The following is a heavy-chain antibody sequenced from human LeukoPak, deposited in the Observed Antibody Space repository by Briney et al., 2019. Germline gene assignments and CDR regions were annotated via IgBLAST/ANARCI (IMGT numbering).Heavy chain of an antibody. V-gene: IGHV4-59*01. CDR1: GGSISSYY. CDR2: IYYSGST. CDR3: ARGSGVGWFDP. D-gene: IGHD1-26*01. Sequence: LRLSCTVSGGSISSYYWSWVRQPPAKGLEWIGYIYYSGSTNYNPSLKSRVTISVDTSKIQFSLKLSSVTAADTAVYYCARGSGVGWFDPWGQGTLVTVSS. J-gene: IGHJ5*02.